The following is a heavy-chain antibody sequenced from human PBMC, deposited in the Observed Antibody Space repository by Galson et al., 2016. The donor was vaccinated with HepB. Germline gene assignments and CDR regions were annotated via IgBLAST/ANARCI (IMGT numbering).Heavy chain of an antibody. V-gene: IGHV4-39*01. CDR2: SHYSGST. Sequence: SETLSLTCTVSGGSISSNPYYWGWIRQPPGKGLEWIGNSHYSGSTYYNPSLKSRVTMSVYTSKNEFSLRPTSVTAADTAVYFCARQSSDSDYFDFWGQGTLVTVSS. J-gene: IGHJ4*02. D-gene: IGHD6-19*01. CDR1: GGSISSNPYY. CDR3: ARQSSDSDYFDF.